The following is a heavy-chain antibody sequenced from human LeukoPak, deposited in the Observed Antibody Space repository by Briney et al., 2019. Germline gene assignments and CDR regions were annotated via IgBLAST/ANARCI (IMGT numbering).Heavy chain of an antibody. Sequence: SETLSLTCTVSGGSIRSYYWGWIRQPPGKGLEWIGSIYHSGSTYYNPSLKSRVTISVDTSKNQFSLKLSSVTAADTAVYYCARDTLTGASGDYWGQGTLVTVSS. D-gene: IGHD7-27*01. J-gene: IGHJ4*02. V-gene: IGHV4-38-2*02. CDR2: IYHSGST. CDR3: ARDTLTGASGDY. CDR1: GGSIRSYY.